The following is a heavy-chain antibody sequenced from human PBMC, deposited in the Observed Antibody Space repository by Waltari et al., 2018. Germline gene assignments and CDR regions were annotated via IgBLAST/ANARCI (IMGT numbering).Heavy chain of an antibody. V-gene: IGHV3-66*01. Sequence: EVQLVDSGGGLVQPGGSLRLSCAASGLTVGNNFMTWVRRAPGKGLECVALIYSGGTSYYADSVKGRFTISRDSSKNTVSLQMNILTAGDTAVYYCAHFPGVWGQGTMVTVSS. CDR2: IYSGGTS. CDR3: AHFPGV. CDR1: GLTVGNNF. J-gene: IGHJ3*01.